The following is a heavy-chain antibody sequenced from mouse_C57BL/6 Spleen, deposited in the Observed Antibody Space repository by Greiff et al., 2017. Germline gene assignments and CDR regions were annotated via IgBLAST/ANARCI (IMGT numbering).Heavy chain of an antibody. J-gene: IGHJ4*01. Sequence: QVQLQQPGAELVMPGASVKLSCKASGYTFTSYWMHWVKQRPGQGLEWIGEIDPSDSYTNYNQKFKGKSTLTVDKSSSTAYMQLSSLASEDSAVYYCARGEIYDGYYNAMDYWGQGTSVTVSS. CDR1: GYTFTSYW. D-gene: IGHD2-3*01. V-gene: IGHV1-69*01. CDR2: IDPSDSYT. CDR3: ARGEIYDGYYNAMDY.